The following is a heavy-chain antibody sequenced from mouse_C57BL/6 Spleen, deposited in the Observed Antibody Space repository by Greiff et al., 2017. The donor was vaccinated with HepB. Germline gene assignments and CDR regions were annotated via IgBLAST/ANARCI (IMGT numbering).Heavy chain of an antibody. CDR2: ISSGSSTI. Sequence: EVKVVESGGGLVKPGGSLKLSCAASGFTFSDYGMHWVRQAPEKGLEWVAYISSGSSTIYYADTVKGRFTISRDNAKNTLFLQMTSLRSEDTAMYYCARSGDRAWFAYWGQGTLVTVSA. CDR1: GFTFSDYG. J-gene: IGHJ3*01. D-gene: IGHD3-2*01. V-gene: IGHV5-17*01. CDR3: ARSGDRAWFAY.